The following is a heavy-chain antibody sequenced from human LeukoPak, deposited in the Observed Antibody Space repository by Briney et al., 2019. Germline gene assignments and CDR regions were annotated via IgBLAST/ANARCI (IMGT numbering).Heavy chain of an antibody. D-gene: IGHD3-22*01. CDR1: GGTFSSYA. V-gene: IGHV1-69*06. CDR3: ARGRNYYDSSGYYYEGDAFDI. CDR2: IIPIFGTA. Sequence: SVKVSCTASGGTFSSYAISWVRQAPGQGLEWMGGIIPIFGTANYAQKFQGRVTITADKSTSTAYMELSSLRSEDTAVYYCARGRNYYDSSGYYYEGDAFDIWGQGTMVTVSS. J-gene: IGHJ3*02.